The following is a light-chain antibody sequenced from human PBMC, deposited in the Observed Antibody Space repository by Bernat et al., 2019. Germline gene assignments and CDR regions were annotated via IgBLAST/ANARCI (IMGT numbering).Light chain of an antibody. Sequence: DIKMTQSQLSLTVTPGEPASISCKSSQSLLHDNGYKYLDWYLQKPGQSPQLLIYLGSHRASGVPDRISGSGSGTHFTLKINRVEAEDVVISYCMQSLHTPYTFGQGTKLEIK. V-gene: IGKV2-28*01. CDR2: LGS. CDR3: MQSLHTPYT. CDR1: QSLLHDNGYKY. J-gene: IGKJ2*01.